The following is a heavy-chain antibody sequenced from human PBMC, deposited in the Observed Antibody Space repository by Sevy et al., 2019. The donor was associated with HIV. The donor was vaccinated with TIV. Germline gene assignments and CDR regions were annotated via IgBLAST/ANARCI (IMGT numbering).Heavy chain of an antibody. D-gene: IGHD5-12*01. CDR1: GFTFSNYA. CDR2: ISYDGSNK. J-gene: IGHJ4*02. V-gene: IGHV3-30*04. CDR3: ARFDEQRWLRLYYFDY. Sequence: GGSLRLSCAASGFTFSNYAMHWVRQAPGKGLEWVAVISYDGSNKYYADSVKGRFTISRDNSKNTLYLQMNSLRAEDTAVYYSARFDEQRWLRLYYFDYWGQGTLVTVSS.